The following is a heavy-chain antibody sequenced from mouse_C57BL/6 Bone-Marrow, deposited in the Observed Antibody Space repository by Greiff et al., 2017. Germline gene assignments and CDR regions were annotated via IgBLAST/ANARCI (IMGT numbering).Heavy chain of an antibody. J-gene: IGHJ2*01. V-gene: IGHV1-66*01. CDR2: FTPGSGDT. Sequence: QVQLQQSGPELVKPGASVKISCKASGYSFTTYSIDWVKQSPGKGLEWIGCFTPGSGDTKYNEKFKGKATLTVDNSSSTAYMQLSSLTYEDSAVYYCARGYENNGNYFDFWGQGTTLTVTS. D-gene: IGHD3-1*01. CDR3: ARGYENNGNYFDF. CDR1: GYSFTTYS.